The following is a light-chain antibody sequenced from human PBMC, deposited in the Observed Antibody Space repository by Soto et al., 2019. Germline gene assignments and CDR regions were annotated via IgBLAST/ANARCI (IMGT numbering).Light chain of an antibody. Sequence: EIVMTQSPATLSVSPGERSTRSCRASQSVSSNLAWYQQKPGQAPRLLIYGASTRATGIPARFSGSGSGTEFTLTISSLQSEDFAVYYCQQYNNWPQTFCQGSKVDI. CDR2: GAS. V-gene: IGKV3-15*01. CDR3: QQYNNWPQT. CDR1: QSVSSN. J-gene: IGKJ1*01.